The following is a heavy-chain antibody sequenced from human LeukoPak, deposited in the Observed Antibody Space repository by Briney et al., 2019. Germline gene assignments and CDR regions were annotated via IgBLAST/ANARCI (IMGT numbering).Heavy chain of an antibody. V-gene: IGHV3-30*18. CDR2: ISYDGSNK. D-gene: IGHD3-22*01. CDR1: GFTFSSYG. Sequence: GGSLRLSCAAPGFTFSSYGMHWVRQAPGKGLEWVAVISYDGSNKYYADSVKGRFTISRDNSENTLYLQMNSLRAEDTAVYYCAKGNYYDSSGLFDYWGQGTLVTVSS. CDR3: AKGNYYDSSGLFDY. J-gene: IGHJ4*02.